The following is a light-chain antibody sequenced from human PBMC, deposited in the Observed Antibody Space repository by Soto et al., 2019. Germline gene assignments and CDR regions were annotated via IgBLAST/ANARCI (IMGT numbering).Light chain of an antibody. Sequence: EVVMTQSPATLSVSPGETITLSCRASQSVISNLAWYQQKPGQGPRLLIYGASSRATGVPARFSGSGSGTEFTLTISSLEPADFAVYYCQQGSNWPLTFGGGTKVEIK. CDR3: QQGSNWPLT. J-gene: IGKJ4*01. CDR2: GAS. V-gene: IGKV3-15*01. CDR1: QSVISN.